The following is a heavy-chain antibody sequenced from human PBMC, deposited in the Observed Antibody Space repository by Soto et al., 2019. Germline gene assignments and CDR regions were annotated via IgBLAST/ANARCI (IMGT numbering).Heavy chain of an antibody. CDR2: IDAGNGNT. CDR1: GYTFSRYA. J-gene: IGHJ4*02. V-gene: IGHV1-3*01. CDR3: ARDHYTSGWGDS. D-gene: IGHD6-19*01. Sequence: QVQLVQSGTEVKKPGASVKVSCKASGYTFSRYAIHWVRQAPGQRLEWMGWIDAGNGNTKYSEKFQGRVNISRDTSASTAYMELSSLRSDDTAVYYCARDHYTSGWGDSWGQGTLVTVSS.